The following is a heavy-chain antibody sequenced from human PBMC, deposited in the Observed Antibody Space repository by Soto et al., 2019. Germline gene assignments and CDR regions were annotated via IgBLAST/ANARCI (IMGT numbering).Heavy chain of an antibody. CDR1: GGTFSSYA. D-gene: IGHD6-6*01. J-gene: IGHJ6*02. CDR3: AFAREQLVDSGYYYGMDV. V-gene: IGHV1-69*01. CDR2: IIPIFDTA. Sequence: QVQLVQSGAEVKKPGSSVTVSCKASGGTFSSYALRWVRQAPGPGLEWLGGIIPIFDTANYAQKFQGSVTITADESTSTAYMELSSLRSEDTAVYYCAFAREQLVDSGYYYGMDVWGQGTTVTVSS.